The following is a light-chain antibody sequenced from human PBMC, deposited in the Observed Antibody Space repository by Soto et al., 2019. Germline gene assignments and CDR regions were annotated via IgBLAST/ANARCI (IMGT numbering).Light chain of an antibody. J-gene: IGLJ1*01. V-gene: IGLV1-51*01. CDR3: GSWDSSMSAYV. CDR2: DDN. CDR1: SSNIGGNS. Sequence: QSVLTQPPSVSAAPGQKVTISCSGSSSNIGGNSVSWYQQLPGTAPKLLIYDDNKRPSGIPDRFSGSKSGTSATLGITGFQNGDEADYYCGSWDSSMSAYVSGTGTKVTVL.